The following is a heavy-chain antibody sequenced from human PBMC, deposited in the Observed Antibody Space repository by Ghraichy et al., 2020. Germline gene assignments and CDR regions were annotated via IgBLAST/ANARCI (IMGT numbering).Heavy chain of an antibody. D-gene: IGHD1-26*01. J-gene: IGHJ4*02. V-gene: IGHV3-23*01. CDR3: ARDSSGSYWVY. Sequence: GGSLRLSCAASGFTFSSYGMSWVRQAPGKGLEWVSTISGSGSNTYYADSVKGRFTISRDNSKNTLYLQMNSLRAEDTAVYYCARDSSGSYWVYWGQGTLVTVSS. CDR1: GFTFSSYG. CDR2: ISGSGSNT.